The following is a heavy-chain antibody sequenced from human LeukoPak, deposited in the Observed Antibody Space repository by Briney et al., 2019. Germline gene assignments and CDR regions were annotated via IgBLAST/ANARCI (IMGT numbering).Heavy chain of an antibody. CDR2: ISSGGTYK. Sequence: GGSLRLSCAASGFTFSDYTMNWVRQAPGKGLEWVSSISSGGTYKYYADSVKGRFTISRDNAQNSLYLQMNSLRAEDTAVYYCARESKGTGSVDYWGQGTLVTVSS. J-gene: IGHJ4*02. CDR1: GFTFSDYT. CDR3: ARESKGTGSVDY. V-gene: IGHV3-21*01. D-gene: IGHD1-1*01.